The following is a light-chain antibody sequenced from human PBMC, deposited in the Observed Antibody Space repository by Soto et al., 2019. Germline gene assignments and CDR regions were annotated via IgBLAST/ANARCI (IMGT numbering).Light chain of an antibody. Sequence: DIVMTQTPLSLSVTPGQPASISCKSSQSLLHSDGKTYLYWYLQKPGQPPQLLIYGASSRATGIPDRFSGSGSGTDFTLTIRRLEPEDFAVYYCQQYGSSYPWTFGQGTKVDIK. CDR3: QQYGSSYPWT. CDR2: GAS. CDR1: QSLLHSDGKTY. J-gene: IGKJ1*01. V-gene: IGKV2-29*01.